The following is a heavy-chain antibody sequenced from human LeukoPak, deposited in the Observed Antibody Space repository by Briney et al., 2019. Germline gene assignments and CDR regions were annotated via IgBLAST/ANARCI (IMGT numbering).Heavy chain of an antibody. CDR3: TRDHDILTGYSFDY. CDR1: GFTFSSYG. CDR2: IRSKAYGGTT. V-gene: IGHV3-49*04. Sequence: GGTLRLSCAASGFTFSSYGMSWVRQAPGKGLEWVGFIRSKAYGGTTEYAASVKGRFTISRDDSKSIAYLQMNSLKTEDTAVYYCTRDHDILTGYSFDYWGQGTLVTVSS. D-gene: IGHD3-9*01. J-gene: IGHJ4*02.